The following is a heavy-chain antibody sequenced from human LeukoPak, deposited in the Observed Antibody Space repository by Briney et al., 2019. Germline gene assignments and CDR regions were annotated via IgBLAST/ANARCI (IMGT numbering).Heavy chain of an antibody. V-gene: IGHV4-59*01. CDR3: ARDHWLFSSKTWYYYGMDV. D-gene: IGHD3-9*01. CDR1: GGSISPYY. Sequence: SESLSLTCVVSGGSISPYYWSWIRQSPGKGLEWIGYIDPSGSASYNPSLKSRVTIFVDTSKNLFSLILTSVSASDTAIYYCARDHWLFSSKTWYYYGMDVWGQGTTVTVSS. J-gene: IGHJ6*02. CDR2: IDPSGSA.